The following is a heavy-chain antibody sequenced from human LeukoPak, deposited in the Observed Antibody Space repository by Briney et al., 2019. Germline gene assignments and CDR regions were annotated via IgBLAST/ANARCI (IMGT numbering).Heavy chain of an antibody. J-gene: IGHJ5*02. Sequence: PGGSLRLSCAASGFTFSRYAMSWVRQAPGKGLEWVSAISGSGGSTYYADSVKGRFTISRDNSKNTLYLQMNSLRAEDTAVYYCAKDLERATSYSGPVAWGQGALVTVSS. CDR3: AKDLERATSYSGPVA. D-gene: IGHD5-12*01. V-gene: IGHV3-23*01. CDR2: ISGSGGST. CDR1: GFTFSRYA.